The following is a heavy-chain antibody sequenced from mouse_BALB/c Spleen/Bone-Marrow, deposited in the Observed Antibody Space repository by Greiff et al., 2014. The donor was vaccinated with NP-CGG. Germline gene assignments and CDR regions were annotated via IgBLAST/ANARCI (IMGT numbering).Heavy chain of an antibody. V-gene: IGHV14-3*02. CDR2: IDPANGNT. CDR3: ARGLLQYYYAMDY. D-gene: IGHD2-3*01. J-gene: IGHJ4*01. CDR1: GFNIKDTY. Sequence: DVKLVESGAELVKPGASVKLSCTASGFNIKDTYMHWVKQRPEQGLEWIGRIDPANGNTKYDPKFQGKATITADTSSNTAYLQLSSLTPEDTAVYYCARGLLQYYYAMDYWGQGTSVTVSS.